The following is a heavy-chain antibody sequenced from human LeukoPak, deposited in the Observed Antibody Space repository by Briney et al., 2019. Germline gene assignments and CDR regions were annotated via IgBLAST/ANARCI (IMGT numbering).Heavy chain of an antibody. Sequence: ASVKVSCKASGGTFSSYAISWVRQAPGQGLEWMGIINPSGGSTSYAQKFQGRVTITRDTSTSTVYMELSSLRSEDTAVYYCARGGGATDYWGQGTLVTVSS. CDR3: ARGGGATDY. J-gene: IGHJ4*02. D-gene: IGHD1-26*01. CDR2: INPSGGST. CDR1: GGTFSSYA. V-gene: IGHV1-46*01.